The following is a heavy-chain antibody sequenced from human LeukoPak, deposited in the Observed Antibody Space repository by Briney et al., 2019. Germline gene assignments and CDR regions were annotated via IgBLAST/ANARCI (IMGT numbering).Heavy chain of an antibody. Sequence: GASVKVSCKASGGTFSSYAISWVRQAPGQGLEWMGGIIPIFGTANYAQKFQGTVTITADESTSTAYMELSSLRSEDTAVYYCAVVPRWLQSVLLDYWGQGTLVTVSS. V-gene: IGHV1-69*13. J-gene: IGHJ4*02. D-gene: IGHD5-24*01. CDR2: IIPIFGTA. CDR3: AVVPRWLQSVLLDY. CDR1: GGTFSSYA.